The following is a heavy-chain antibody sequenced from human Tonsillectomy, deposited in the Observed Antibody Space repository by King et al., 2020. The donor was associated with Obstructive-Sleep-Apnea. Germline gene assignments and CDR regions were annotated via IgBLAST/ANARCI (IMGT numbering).Heavy chain of an antibody. J-gene: IGHJ4*02. CDR3: ARDIMGDYDSSGYVDY. V-gene: IGHV3-30*04. Sequence: VQLVESGGGVVQPGRSLRLSCAASGFTFSSYAMHWVRQAPGKGLEWVAVISYDGSNKYYADSVKGRFTISRDNSKNTLYLQMNSLRAEDTAVYYCARDIMGDYDSSGYVDYWGKGTLVTVSS. CDR2: ISYDGSNK. D-gene: IGHD3-22*01. CDR1: GFTFSSYA.